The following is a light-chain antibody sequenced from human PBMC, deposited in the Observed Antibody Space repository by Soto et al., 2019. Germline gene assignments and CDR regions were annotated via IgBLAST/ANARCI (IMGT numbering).Light chain of an antibody. CDR1: QSVSTNY. V-gene: IGKV3-20*01. Sequence: IVLPTAAGTLSFSRGQIATLSCSTSQSVSTNYLPWFHQKHGQAPRLLIYGASSWATGIQARFIGSGSGRAVTVTISRLEPEDFALDDWQQYGSAPRAFSQGTKVEIK. CDR2: GAS. CDR3: QQYGSAPRA. J-gene: IGKJ1*01.